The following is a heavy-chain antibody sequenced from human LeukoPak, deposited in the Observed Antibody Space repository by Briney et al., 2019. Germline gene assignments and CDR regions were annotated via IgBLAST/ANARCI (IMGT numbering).Heavy chain of an antibody. V-gene: IGHV1-8*01. CDR2: MSPNSGDT. Sequence: GASVKVSCKASGYTFTSYDFNWVRQATGQRPEWMRWMSPNSGDTGYAQKFQDRVTMTRNTSISTAYMELSSLRSDDTAVYYCARGAPNWGYDYWGPGTLVTVSS. CDR1: GYTFTSYD. CDR3: ARGAPNWGYDY. D-gene: IGHD7-27*01. J-gene: IGHJ4*02.